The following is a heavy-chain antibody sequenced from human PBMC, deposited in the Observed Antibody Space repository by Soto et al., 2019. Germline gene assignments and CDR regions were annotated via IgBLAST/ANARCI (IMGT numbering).Heavy chain of an antibody. CDR2: IWNDGSNK. Sequence: QVQLVESGGGVVQPGRSLRLSCAASGFTFSVYGMHWVRQAPGKGLEWVAVIWNDGSNKYYGDSVKGRFTISRDNSKSTLFLHMNSLSADDTAVYYCARAVGPFDYWGQGTLVTVSS. CDR3: ARAVGPFDY. J-gene: IGHJ4*02. CDR1: GFTFSVYG. V-gene: IGHV3-33*01. D-gene: IGHD3-16*01.